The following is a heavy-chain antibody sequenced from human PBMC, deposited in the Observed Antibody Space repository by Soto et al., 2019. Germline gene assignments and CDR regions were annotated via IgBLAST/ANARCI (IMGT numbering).Heavy chain of an antibody. V-gene: IGHV1-69*01. CDR1: GGTFSSYA. D-gene: IGHD1-26*01. J-gene: IGHJ5*02. CDR2: IIPIFGTA. Sequence: QVQLVQSGAEVKKPGSSVKVSCKASGGTFSSYAISWVRQAPGQGLEWMGGIIPIFGTANYAQKFQGRVTITADESTSTAYMELSSLRSEDTAVYYCARDRSHSGRGLYNWFDPWGQGTLVTVSS. CDR3: ARDRSHSGRGLYNWFDP.